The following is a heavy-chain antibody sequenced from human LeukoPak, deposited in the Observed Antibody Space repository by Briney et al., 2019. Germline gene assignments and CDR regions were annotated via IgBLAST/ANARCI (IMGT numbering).Heavy chain of an antibody. CDR3: GKDGHCQESVCPTKIVVAGYVDH. D-gene: IGHD6-19*01. V-gene: IGHV3-48*01. J-gene: IGHJ4*02. Sequence: GGSLRLSCATSGFTLSSYSMNWVRKAPGKGLEWVSYINRRSTTIYYADSVNGRFTIPRNNSKKKLYLPRNSQTAEETHRYYFGKDGHCQESVCPTKIVVAGYVDHWGQGTLVTVSS. CDR2: INRRSTTI. CDR1: GFTLSSYS.